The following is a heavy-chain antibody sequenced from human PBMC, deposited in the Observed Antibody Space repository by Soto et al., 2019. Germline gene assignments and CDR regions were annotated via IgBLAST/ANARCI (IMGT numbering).Heavy chain of an antibody. V-gene: IGHV2-5*02. Sequence: QITLNESGPTVVKPAETLTLTCTFPGFSLTTSGGGVGWIRQSPGKAPQRLALSYWDDDKRYSASRKSRLTTTTHDAKNQVVPTMASVDPADTATYYSAHRILRTVSGSVKTTAIYFAFWGQGTPVVVSS. CDR2: SYWDDDK. J-gene: IGHJ4*02. D-gene: IGHD3-3*01. CDR1: GFSLTTSGGG. CDR3: AHRILRTVSGSVKTTAIYFAF.